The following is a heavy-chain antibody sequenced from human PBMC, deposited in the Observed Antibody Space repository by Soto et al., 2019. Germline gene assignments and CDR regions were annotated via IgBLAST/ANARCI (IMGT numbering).Heavy chain of an antibody. V-gene: IGHV3-30-3*01. CDR3: ARDDTEQLVPDLNFDY. J-gene: IGHJ4*02. CDR2: ISYDGSNK. D-gene: IGHD6-6*01. Sequence: GGSLRLSCAASGFTFSSYAMHWVRQAPGKGLEWVAVISYDGSNKYYADSVKGRFTISRDNSKNTLYLQMNSLRAEDTAVYYCARDDTEQLVPDLNFDYWGQGTLVTVSS. CDR1: GFTFSSYA.